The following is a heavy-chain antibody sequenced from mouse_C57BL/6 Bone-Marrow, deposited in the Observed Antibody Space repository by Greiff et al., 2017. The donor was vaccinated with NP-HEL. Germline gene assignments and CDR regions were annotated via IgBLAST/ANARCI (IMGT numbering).Heavy chain of an antibody. CDR2: INPSSGYT. J-gene: IGHJ3*01. CDR1: GYTFTSYW. V-gene: IGHV1-7*01. Sequence: VQLQQSGAELAKPGASVKLSCKASGYTFTSYWMHWVKQRPGQGLEWIGYINPSSGYTKYNQKFKYKATLTADKSSSTAYMQLSSLTYEDSAVYYCERWGYYYGSSSWFAYWGQGTLVTVSA. D-gene: IGHD1-1*01. CDR3: ERWGYYYGSSSWFAY.